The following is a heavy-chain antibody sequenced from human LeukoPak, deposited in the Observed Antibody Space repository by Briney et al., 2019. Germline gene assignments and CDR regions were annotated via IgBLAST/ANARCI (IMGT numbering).Heavy chain of an antibody. CDR1: GGSFSGYY. Sequence: KPSETLSLTCAVYGGSFSGYYWSWIRQHPGKGLEWIGEMNHSGSTNYNPSRKSRVTISVDTSKNQFALKLSSVTAADTAVYYCERGRVVATYYFDYWGQGTLVTVSS. CDR3: ERGRVVATYYFDY. J-gene: IGHJ4*02. V-gene: IGHV4-34*01. D-gene: IGHD5-12*01. CDR2: MNHSGST.